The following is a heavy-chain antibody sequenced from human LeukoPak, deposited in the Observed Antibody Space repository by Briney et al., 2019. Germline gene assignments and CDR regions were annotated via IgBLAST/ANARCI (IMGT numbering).Heavy chain of an antibody. Sequence: SVKVSCKASGGTFSSYAISWVRQAPGQGLEWMGGIIPIFGTANYAQKFQGRVTITADKSTSTAYMELSSLRSEDTAVYYCARGGQRGTAAYYYYYMDVWGKGTTVTVSS. J-gene: IGHJ6*03. D-gene: IGHD6-13*01. V-gene: IGHV1-69*06. CDR2: IIPIFGTA. CDR1: GGTFSSYA. CDR3: ARGGQRGTAAYYYYYMDV.